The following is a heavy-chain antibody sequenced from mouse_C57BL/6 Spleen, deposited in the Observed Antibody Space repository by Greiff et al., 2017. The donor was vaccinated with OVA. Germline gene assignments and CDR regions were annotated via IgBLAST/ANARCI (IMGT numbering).Heavy chain of an antibody. J-gene: IGHJ2*01. Sequence: QVQLQQPGAELVKPGASVKMSCKASGYTFTSYWITWVKQRPGQGLEWIGDIYPGSGSTNYNEKFKSKATLTVDTSSSTVYMELSRLTSEDSAVYFCARHEGYSNYVLDYWGQGTTLTVSS. V-gene: IGHV1-55*01. CDR1: GYTFTSYW. D-gene: IGHD2-5*01. CDR3: ARHEGYSNYVLDY. CDR2: IYPGSGST.